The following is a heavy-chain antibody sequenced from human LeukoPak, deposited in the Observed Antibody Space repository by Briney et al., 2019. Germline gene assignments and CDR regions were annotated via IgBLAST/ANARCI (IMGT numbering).Heavy chain of an antibody. J-gene: IGHJ4*02. CDR1: GYTFTSYY. Sequence: GASVKVSCKASGYTFTSYYMHWVRQAPGQGLEWMGIINPSGGSTSYAQKFQGRVTMTRDTSTSTVYMELSSLRSEDTAVYYCARDKGAPRGSGNYQFDYWGQGTLVTVSS. V-gene: IGHV1-46*01. CDR2: INPSGGST. CDR3: ARDKGAPRGSGNYQFDY. D-gene: IGHD3-10*01.